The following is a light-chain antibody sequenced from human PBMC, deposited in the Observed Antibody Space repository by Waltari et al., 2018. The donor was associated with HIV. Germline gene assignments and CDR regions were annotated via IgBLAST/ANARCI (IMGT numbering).Light chain of an antibody. CDR3: QSADSSGSPYVV. CDR1: ALPKQY. J-gene: IGLJ2*01. CDR2: KDS. V-gene: IGLV3-25*03. Sequence: SYELTQPTSVSVSPGQTARITCSGDALPKQYTSWYQQKPGQAPVLGIYKDSERPSGIPERFSGSNSGTTVTLTISGVQAEDEADYYCQSADSSGSPYVVFGGGTKLTVL.